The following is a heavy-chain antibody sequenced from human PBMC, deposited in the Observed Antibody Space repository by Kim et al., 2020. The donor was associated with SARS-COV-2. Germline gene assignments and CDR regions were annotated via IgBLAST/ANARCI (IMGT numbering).Heavy chain of an antibody. Sequence: SETLSLTCTVSGGSISSYYWSWVRQPPGKGLEWIGYIFNSGRTNYNPSLKSRLTISVDTSKNQFSLKLSSVTAADTAMYFCARASSYYGIDYWGQGTLVTVSS. V-gene: IGHV4-59*13. CDR2: IFNSGRT. J-gene: IGHJ4*02. D-gene: IGHD4-17*01. CDR3: ARASSYYGIDY. CDR1: GGSISSYY.